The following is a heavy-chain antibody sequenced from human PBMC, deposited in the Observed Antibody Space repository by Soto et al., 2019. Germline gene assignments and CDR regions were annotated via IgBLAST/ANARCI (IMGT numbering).Heavy chain of an antibody. V-gene: IGHV4-30-2*01. J-gene: IGHJ1*01. CDR2: IYHSGST. CDR1: GGSISSGGYS. Sequence: SETLSLTCAVSGGSISSGGYSWSWIRQPPGKGLEWIGYIYHSGSTNYNPSLKSRVTISVDTSKNEFSLKLSSVTAADTAVYYCARVFYGGDSGKYFQHWGQGTLVTVSS. D-gene: IGHD2-21*02. CDR3: ARVFYGGDSGKYFQH.